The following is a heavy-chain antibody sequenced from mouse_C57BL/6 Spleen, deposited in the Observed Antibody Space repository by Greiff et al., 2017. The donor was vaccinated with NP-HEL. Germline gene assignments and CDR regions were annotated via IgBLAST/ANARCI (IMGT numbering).Heavy chain of an antibody. CDR1: GYSITSGYY. CDR3: ARASNWVDY. Sequence: EVQLVESGPGLVKPSQSLSLTCSVTGYSITSGYYWNWIRQFPGNKLEWMGYISYDGSNNYNPSLKNRISITRDTSKNQFFLKLNSVTTEDTATYYCARASNWVDYWGQGTTLTVSS. CDR2: ISYDGSN. V-gene: IGHV3-6*01. J-gene: IGHJ2*01. D-gene: IGHD4-1*01.